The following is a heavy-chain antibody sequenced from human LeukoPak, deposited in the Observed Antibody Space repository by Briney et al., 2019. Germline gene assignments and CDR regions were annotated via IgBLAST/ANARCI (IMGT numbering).Heavy chain of an antibody. CDR2: IYYSGST. CDR1: GGSISTYY. V-gene: IGHV4-59*08. J-gene: IGHJ4*02. CDR3: ARHGILDSSRKYYFDY. D-gene: IGHD6-13*01. Sequence: SETLSLTCSVSGGSISTYYWSWIRQPPGKGLEWIGYIYYSGSTSYNPSLKSRVTISLDTSKNQFSLELSSVTAADTAVYYCARHGILDSSRKYYFDYWGQGTLVTVSS.